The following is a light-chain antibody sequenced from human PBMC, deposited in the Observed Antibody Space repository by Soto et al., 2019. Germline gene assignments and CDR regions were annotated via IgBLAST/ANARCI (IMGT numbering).Light chain of an antibody. J-gene: IGKJ3*01. CDR3: QHRKNWPFS. CDR1: QNVMNY. CDR2: DAS. V-gene: IGKV3-11*01. Sequence: EIVLTQSPAIMSLSPGERATLSCRASQNVMNYVAWYQQKPGQAPRLVIYDASTRATGIPARFSGSESGTDFTLTISSLEPEDFAVYYCQHRKNWPFSFGPGTRVDVK.